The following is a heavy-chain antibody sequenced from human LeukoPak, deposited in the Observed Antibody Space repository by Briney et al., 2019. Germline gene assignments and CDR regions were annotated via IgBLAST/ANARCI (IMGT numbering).Heavy chain of an antibody. Sequence: SETLSLTCTVSGYSISSGYYWGWIRQPPGKGLEWIGSIYHSGSTYYNPSLKSRVTISVDTSKNQFSLKLSSVTAADTAVYYCARDYYGSGSSFDCWGQGTLVTVSS. V-gene: IGHV4-38-2*02. CDR2: IYHSGST. J-gene: IGHJ4*02. CDR1: GYSISSGYY. CDR3: ARDYYGSGSSFDC. D-gene: IGHD3-10*01.